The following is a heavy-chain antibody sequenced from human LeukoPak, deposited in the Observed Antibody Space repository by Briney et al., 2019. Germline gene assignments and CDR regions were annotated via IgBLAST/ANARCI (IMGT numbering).Heavy chain of an antibody. D-gene: IGHD2/OR15-2a*01. CDR2: IYYSGST. CDR3: ARKNDFDI. J-gene: IGHJ3*02. Sequence: SETLSLTCTVSGGSISSDHWNWIRQPPGKGLEWIGCIYYSGSTYYNPSLKSRVTISVDMSKSQFSLRLTSVTAADTAVYYCARKNDFDIWGQGTLVTVCS. CDR1: GGSISSDH. V-gene: IGHV4-59*01.